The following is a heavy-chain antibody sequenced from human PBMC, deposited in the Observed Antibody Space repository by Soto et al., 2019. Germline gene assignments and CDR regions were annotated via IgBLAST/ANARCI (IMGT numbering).Heavy chain of an antibody. V-gene: IGHV4-4*07. J-gene: IGHJ4*02. CDR2: IFSSGST. Sequence: PSETLSLTCTVSGGSINTFYWSWVRQPAGKGLEWIGRIFSSGSTSFNPSLESRVAMSVDTSKNHFSLTLSSVTAAAMAVYYCAREGSYSAYNFAHGIQLWSFDFWGQGALVTVSS. D-gene: IGHD5-12*01. CDR1: GGSINTFY. CDR3: AREGSYSAYNFAHGIQLWSFDF.